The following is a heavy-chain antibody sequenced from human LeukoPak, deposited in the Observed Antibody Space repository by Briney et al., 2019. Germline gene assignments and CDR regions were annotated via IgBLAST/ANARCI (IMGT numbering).Heavy chain of an antibody. CDR2: IYTREST. Sequence: NPSESLSLTCSVSGDSIRSGTYYWSWIRQPAGKGLEWIGRIYTRESTSYNPSLKSRVTISVDTSKNQFSLKLTSVTAADTAVYYCARTTWDIVVVPAATDIYYMDVWGKGTTVTVSS. CDR3: ARTTWDIVVVPAATDIYYMDV. D-gene: IGHD2-2*01. CDR1: GDSIRSGTYY. J-gene: IGHJ6*03. V-gene: IGHV4-61*02.